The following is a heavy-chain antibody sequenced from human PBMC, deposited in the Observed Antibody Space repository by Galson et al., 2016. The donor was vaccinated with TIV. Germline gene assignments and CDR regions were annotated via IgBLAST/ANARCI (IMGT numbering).Heavy chain of an antibody. V-gene: IGHV3-74*01. CDR2: IQSDGSNI. J-gene: IGHJ4*02. CDR1: GFTLSRYG. Sequence: SLRLSCAASGFTLSRYGMNWVRQAPGKGLVWVSHIQSDGSNIVYADSVKGRFIISRDTAKNTLYLQMNSLRPEDTAVCYCATWVSCNSTSCYYFDYWGQGTLVTVAS. CDR3: ATWVSCNSTSCYYFDY. D-gene: IGHD2-2*01.